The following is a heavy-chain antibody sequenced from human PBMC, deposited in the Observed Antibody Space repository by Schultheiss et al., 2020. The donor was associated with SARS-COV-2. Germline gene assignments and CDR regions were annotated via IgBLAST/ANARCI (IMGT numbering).Heavy chain of an antibody. J-gene: IGHJ4*02. CDR1: GGSISSSSYY. D-gene: IGHD3-9*01. CDR2: IYHSGST. CDR3: AKHGLTRYYFDY. V-gene: IGHV4-39*01. Sequence: SETLSLTCTVSGGSISSSSYYWGWIRQPPGKGLEWIGSIYHSGSTNYNPSLKSRVTISVDTSKNQFSLKLSSVTAADTAVYYCAKHGLTRYYFDYWGQGTLVTVSS.